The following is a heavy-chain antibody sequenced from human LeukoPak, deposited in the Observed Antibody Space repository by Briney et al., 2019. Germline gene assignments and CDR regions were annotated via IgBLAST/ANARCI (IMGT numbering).Heavy chain of an antibody. Sequence: NPSETLSLTCTVSGGSISSYYWSWIRQTPGKGLEWIGYIYGSGSTNYNPSLKSRVTISVDTSKNQFSLKLSSVTAADTAVYYCARGGSGYDSFYYYGMDVWGQGTTVTVSS. J-gene: IGHJ6*02. CDR3: ARGGSGYDSFYYYGMDV. CDR1: GGSISSYY. CDR2: IYGSGST. D-gene: IGHD5-12*01. V-gene: IGHV4-59*01.